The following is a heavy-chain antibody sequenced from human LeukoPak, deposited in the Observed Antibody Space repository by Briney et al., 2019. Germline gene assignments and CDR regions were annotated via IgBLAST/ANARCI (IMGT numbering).Heavy chain of an antibody. J-gene: IGHJ4*02. Sequence: ASVKVSCKASGGTFSSYAISWVRQAPGQGLEWMGRIIPIFGIANYAQKFQGRVTITADKSTSTAYMELSSLRSEDTAVYYCARVGPYCSGDCYYYYFDYWGQGTLVTASS. CDR3: ARVGPYCSGDCYYYYFDY. D-gene: IGHD2-21*02. V-gene: IGHV1-69*04. CDR1: GGTFSSYA. CDR2: IIPIFGIA.